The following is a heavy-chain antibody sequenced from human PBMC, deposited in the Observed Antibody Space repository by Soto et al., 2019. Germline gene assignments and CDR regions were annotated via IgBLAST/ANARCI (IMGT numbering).Heavy chain of an antibody. CDR2: IWYDGSYK. V-gene: IGHV3-33*01. CDR3: AREGGKSSYGPYYVDY. D-gene: IGHD5-18*01. J-gene: IGHJ4*02. CDR1: GFTFSSYA. Sequence: QVQLVDSGGGVVQPGRSLRLSCAASGFTFSSYAMHWVRQAPGKGLEWVASIWYDGSYKYYGDSVRGRFTISRDVSKNMMYLQMNSLRAEDTAVYYCAREGGKSSYGPYYVDYWGQGTLVTVSS.